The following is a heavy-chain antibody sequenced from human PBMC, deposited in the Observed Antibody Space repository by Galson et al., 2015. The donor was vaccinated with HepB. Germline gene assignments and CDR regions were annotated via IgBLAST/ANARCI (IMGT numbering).Heavy chain of an antibody. CDR1: GFAFNGYS. CDR3: ARGHSGSYQRTDAYDI. D-gene: IGHD1-26*01. Sequence: SLRLSCAASGFAFNGYSINWVRQAPGKGLEWVSSISADSRYIYYAASVRGRFTTSRDNARNSLYLQMDSLRAEDTAIYYCARGHSGSYQRTDAYDIWGQGTMVTVSS. CDR2: ISADSRYI. V-gene: IGHV3-21*01. J-gene: IGHJ3*02.